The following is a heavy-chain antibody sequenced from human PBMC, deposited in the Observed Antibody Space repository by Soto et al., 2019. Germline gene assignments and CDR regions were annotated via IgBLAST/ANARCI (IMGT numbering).Heavy chain of an antibody. CDR1: GGTFSSQT. Sequence: QVQLEQSGAEVRKPGSSVKVSCQASGGTFSSQTMSCVRQAPGQGLEWMGRINMFLERTSYAQTLQSRITITADKSTSTTYLEPSSLRSEDTAVYYCAREIGMVYDPDHYMDVWGGGTTV. V-gene: IGHV1-69*08. D-gene: IGHD2-8*01. CDR2: INMFLERT. J-gene: IGHJ6*03. CDR3: AREIGMVYDPDHYMDV.